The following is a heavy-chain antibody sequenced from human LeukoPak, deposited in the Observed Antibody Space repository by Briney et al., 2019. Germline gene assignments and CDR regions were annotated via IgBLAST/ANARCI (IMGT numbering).Heavy chain of an antibody. CDR2: IYYSGST. CDR1: GGSISSSSYY. Sequence: PSETLSLTCTVSGGSISSSSYYWGWIRQPPGKGLEWIGSIYYSGSTYYNPSLKSRVTISVDTSKNQFSLKLSSVTAADTAVYYCARLILTEDAFDIWGQGTMVTVSS. J-gene: IGHJ3*02. D-gene: IGHD1-14*01. CDR3: ARLILTEDAFDI. V-gene: IGHV4-39*01.